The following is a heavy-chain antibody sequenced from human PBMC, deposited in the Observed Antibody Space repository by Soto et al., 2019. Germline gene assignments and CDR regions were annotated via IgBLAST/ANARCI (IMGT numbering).Heavy chain of an antibody. D-gene: IGHD1-26*01. CDR1: GFTFSSYS. CDR3: AREPIRYSGSSDAFDI. V-gene: IGHV3-48*02. J-gene: IGHJ3*02. CDR2: ISSSSSTI. Sequence: GGSLRLSCAASGFTFSSYSMNWVRQAPGQGLEWVSYISSSSSTIYYADSVKGRFTISRDNAKNSLYLQMNSLRDEDTAVYYCAREPIRYSGSSDAFDIWGQGTMVTVSS.